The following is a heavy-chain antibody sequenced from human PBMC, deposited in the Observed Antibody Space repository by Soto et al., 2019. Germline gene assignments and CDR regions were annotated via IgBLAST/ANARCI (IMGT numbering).Heavy chain of an antibody. CDR2: FDPEDGET. D-gene: IGHD3-22*01. CDR1: GYTLTELS. CDR3: ATYINRYDSSGYYAFGI. V-gene: IGHV1-24*01. Sequence: SVKGSCKVSGYTLTELSMHWVRQAPGKGLEWMGGFDPEDGETIYAQKFQGRVTMTEDTSTDTAYMELSSLRSEDTAVYYCATYINRYDSSGYYAFGIWGQGIMGTVSS. J-gene: IGHJ3*02.